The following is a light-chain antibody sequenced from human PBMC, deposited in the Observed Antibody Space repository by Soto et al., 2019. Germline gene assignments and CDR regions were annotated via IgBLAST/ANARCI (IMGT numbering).Light chain of an antibody. CDR3: QKYISVPLT. V-gene: IGKV1-27*01. CDR2: AAS. CDR1: QGISKY. Sequence: DIQMTQSPSSLSASVGDRVTITCRACQGISKYLAWYQQKPGKVPKLLIYAASTLQSGVPSRFSGSGSGTDFTLSISRLQPEVVATYYCQKYISVPLTFGVHNKVEI. J-gene: IGKJ4*01.